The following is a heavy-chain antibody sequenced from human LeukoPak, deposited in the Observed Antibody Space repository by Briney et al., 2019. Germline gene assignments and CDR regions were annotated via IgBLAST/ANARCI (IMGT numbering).Heavy chain of an antibody. CDR1: GFTFSSYW. CDR2: INTDGSST. Sequence: GRSLRLSCAASGFTFSSYWMHWVRQDPGKGRVWVSVINTDGSSTNYADPVKGRFTISRDNAKNTLYLQMNSLRAEDTAVYYCARRTAAGKYYFDSWGQRTLVTVS. V-gene: IGHV3-74*01. D-gene: IGHD6-13*01. CDR3: ARRTAAGKYYFDS. J-gene: IGHJ4*02.